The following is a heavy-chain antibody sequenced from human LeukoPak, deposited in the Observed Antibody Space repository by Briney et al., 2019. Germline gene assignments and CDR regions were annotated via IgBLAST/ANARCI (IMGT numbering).Heavy chain of an antibody. J-gene: IGHJ4*02. Sequence: GGSLRLSCAASGFMFSSNWMSWVRLAPGKGLEWVASFDGNAHGTYFADSVKGRCTISSDNSKNTVYLQMNSLRADDTAIYYCAKARIIGVGWAQFDSWGQGSLVTVSS. CDR3: AKARIIGVGWAQFDS. CDR1: GFMFSSNW. CDR2: FDGNAHGT. D-gene: IGHD2-21*01. V-gene: IGHV3-23*01.